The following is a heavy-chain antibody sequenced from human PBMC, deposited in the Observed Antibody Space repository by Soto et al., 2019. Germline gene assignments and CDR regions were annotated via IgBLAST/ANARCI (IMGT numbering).Heavy chain of an antibody. CDR2: INHSGST. CDR3: ARGGAPLDYYYYGMDV. Sequence: SETLSLTCAVYGGSFSGYYWSWIRQPPGKGLEWIGEINHSGSTNCNPSLKSRVTISVDTSKNQFSLKLSSVTAADTAVYYCARGGAPLDYYYYGMDVWGQGTTVTVSS. V-gene: IGHV4-34*01. CDR1: GGSFSGYY. D-gene: IGHD1-26*01. J-gene: IGHJ6*02.